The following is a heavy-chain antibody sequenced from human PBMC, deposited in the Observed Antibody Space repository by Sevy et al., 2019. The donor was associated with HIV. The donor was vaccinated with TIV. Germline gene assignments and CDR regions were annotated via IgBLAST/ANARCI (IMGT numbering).Heavy chain of an antibody. D-gene: IGHD3-9*01. Sequence: GGSLRLSCAGSGFTFRSYGIHRVRQSPGKGLEWVAFISFDGRNTYSADSVKGRFTVSRDNSNNAVYLQMNNLRTEDTAMYYCAKDILGDNSPWFFFDYWGQGTQVTVSS. CDR3: AKDILGDNSPWFFFDY. V-gene: IGHV3-30*18. CDR1: GFTFRSYG. CDR2: ISFDGRNT. J-gene: IGHJ4*02.